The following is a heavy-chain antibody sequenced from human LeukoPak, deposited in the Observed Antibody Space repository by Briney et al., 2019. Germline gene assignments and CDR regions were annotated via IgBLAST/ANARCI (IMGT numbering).Heavy chain of an antibody. CDR1: GFTFRSYA. Sequence: GGSLRLSCAASGFTFRSYAIYWVRQAPGKGLEWVSGISGSVGDTYFADSVKGRFTISRDNSKNTVFLQMDSRRAEDTAVYYCAKTTAGYSSGRYPGWPVDYWGQGTLVTVSS. CDR2: ISGSVGDT. V-gene: IGHV3-23*01. D-gene: IGHD6-19*01. J-gene: IGHJ4*02. CDR3: AKTTAGYSSGRYPGWPVDY.